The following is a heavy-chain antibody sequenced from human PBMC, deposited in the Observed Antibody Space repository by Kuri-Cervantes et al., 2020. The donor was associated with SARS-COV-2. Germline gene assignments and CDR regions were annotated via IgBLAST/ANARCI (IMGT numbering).Heavy chain of an antibody. CDR1: GFTFSDYY. D-gene: IGHD1-26*01. CDR2: IGTSGGFI. J-gene: IGHJ6*03. CDR3: ARASAGSSWGYYYYMDV. Sequence: GESLKISCAASGFTFSDYYLTWIRQAPGKGLEWVSNIGTSGGFIFYADSVKGRFTISRDNAGNSLFLQMNSLRSEDTAVYYCARASAGSSWGYYYYMDVWGIGTTVTVSS. V-gene: IGHV3-11*04.